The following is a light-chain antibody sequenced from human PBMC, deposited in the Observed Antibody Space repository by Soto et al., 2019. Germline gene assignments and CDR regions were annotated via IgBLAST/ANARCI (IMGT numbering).Light chain of an antibody. CDR3: CSYAGSYTYV. J-gene: IGLJ1*01. CDR1: SSDLDVYNY. CDR2: DVS. Sequence: QSVLTQPRSVSGSPGQSVTISCTGTSSDLDVYNYVSWYQQYPGKAPKLIIYDVSKRPSGVPDSFSGSRSGRTASLTISGLQAEDEADYHCCSYAGSYTYVFGGGTKLTVL. V-gene: IGLV2-11*01.